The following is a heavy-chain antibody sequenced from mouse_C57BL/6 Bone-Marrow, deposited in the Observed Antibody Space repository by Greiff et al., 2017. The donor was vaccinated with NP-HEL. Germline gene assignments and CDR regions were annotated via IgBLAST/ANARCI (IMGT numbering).Heavy chain of an antibody. J-gene: IGHJ1*03. V-gene: IGHV1-64*01. D-gene: IGHD1-1*01. Sequence: QVQLQQPGAELVKPGASVKLSCQASGYTFTSYWMHWVTQRPGQGLEWIGMIHPTSGSTNYNEKFKSKATLTVDKSSSTAYMQLSSLTSEDSAVYYCATYGSSYWYFDVWGTGTTVTVSS. CDR1: GYTFTSYW. CDR3: ATYGSSYWYFDV. CDR2: IHPTSGST.